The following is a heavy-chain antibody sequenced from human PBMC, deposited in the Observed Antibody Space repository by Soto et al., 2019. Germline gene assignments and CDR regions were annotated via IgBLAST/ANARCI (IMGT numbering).Heavy chain of an antibody. CDR1: GFTFDDYA. Sequence: GGSLRLSCAASGFTFDDYAMHWVRQAPGKGLEWVSGISWNSGSIGYADSVKGRFTISRDNAKNSLYLQMNSLRAEDTALYYCAKARRFGGVIGGRYYYYYGMDVWGQGTTVTVSS. D-gene: IGHD3-16*02. J-gene: IGHJ6*02. CDR3: AKARRFGGVIGGRYYYYYGMDV. CDR2: ISWNSGSI. V-gene: IGHV3-9*01.